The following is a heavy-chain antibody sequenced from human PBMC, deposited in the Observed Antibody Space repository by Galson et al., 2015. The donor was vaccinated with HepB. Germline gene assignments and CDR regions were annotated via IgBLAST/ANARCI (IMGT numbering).Heavy chain of an antibody. D-gene: IGHD3-16*01. Sequence: PEWVAHIKQDGSVKDYVDSVKGRFAISRDNAKNSLYLQMNSLRAEDTAVYYCARDTWGNLLDYWGQGTLVTVSS. CDR2: IKQDGSVK. J-gene: IGHJ4*02. CDR3: ARDTWGNLLDY. V-gene: IGHV3-7*03.